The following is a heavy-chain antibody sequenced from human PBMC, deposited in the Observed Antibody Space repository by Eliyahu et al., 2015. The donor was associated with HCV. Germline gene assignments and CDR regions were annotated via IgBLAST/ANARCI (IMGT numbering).Heavy chain of an antibody. Sequence: QVQLVESGGGVVQPGRSLXLSCSASGFTFRXYGMHWVRQAPGEGLEWVAVIWNDGSKKYYPDSVKGRFTISRDDSEDTLYLQMNSLRSEDTAVYYCARSERGNSEGLGDVFDIWGQGTMVTVSS. CDR3: ARSERGNSEGLGDVFDI. CDR1: GFTFRXYG. J-gene: IGHJ3*02. CDR2: IWNDGSKK. V-gene: IGHV3-33*01. D-gene: IGHD4-23*01.